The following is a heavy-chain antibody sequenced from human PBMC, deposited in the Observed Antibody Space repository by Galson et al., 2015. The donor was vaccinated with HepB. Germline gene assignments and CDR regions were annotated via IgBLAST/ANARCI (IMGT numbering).Heavy chain of an antibody. J-gene: IGHJ4*02. CDR2: IIPIFGIA. V-gene: IGHV1-69*13. D-gene: IGHD6-6*01. CDR1: GGTFSSYA. CDR3: ARLSIAARPDSSNY. Sequence: SVKVSCKASGGTFSSYAISWVRQAPGQGLEWMGGIIPIFGIANYAQKFQGRVTITADESTGTAYMELSSLRSEDTAVYYCARLSIAARPDSSNYWGQGTLVTVSS.